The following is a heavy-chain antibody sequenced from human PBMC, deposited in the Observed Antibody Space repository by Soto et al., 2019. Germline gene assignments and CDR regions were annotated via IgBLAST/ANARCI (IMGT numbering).Heavy chain of an antibody. Sequence: SVEVSCKASGDTFSSYSISWVLQAPGKGLEWMGKIIPTFGRTNYAQKFQGRLTISADDSTSTAYMELSSLLSEDTAVYYCARDPLSSFAMDVWGQGTTVTVSS. CDR1: GDTFSSYS. V-gene: IGHV1-69*13. CDR3: ARDPLSSFAMDV. CDR2: IIPTFGRT. D-gene: IGHD3-10*02. J-gene: IGHJ6*02.